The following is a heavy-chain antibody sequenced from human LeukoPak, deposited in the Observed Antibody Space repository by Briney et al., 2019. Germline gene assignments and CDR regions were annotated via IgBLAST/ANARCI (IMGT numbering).Heavy chain of an antibody. J-gene: IGHJ5*02. CDR1: GFTFSSYS. V-gene: IGHV3-48*04. Sequence: QSGGSLRLSCAASGFTFSSYSMNWVRQAPGKGLEWVSYISSSGSTIYYADSGKGRFTISRDNAKSSLYLQMNSLRAEDTAVYYCARDPAGRYEILTGYYARRGFDPWGQGTLVTVSS. CDR2: ISSSGSTI. CDR3: ARDPAGRYEILTGYYARRGFDP. D-gene: IGHD3-9*01.